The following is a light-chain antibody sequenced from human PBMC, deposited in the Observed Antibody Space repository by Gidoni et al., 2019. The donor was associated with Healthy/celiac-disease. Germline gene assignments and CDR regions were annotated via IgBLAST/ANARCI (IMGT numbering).Light chain of an antibody. J-gene: IGKJ2*01. V-gene: IGKV3D-20*01. CDR2: DAS. CDR1: QSVSSSY. Sequence: EIVLAQSQATLSLSPGERATLSCRASQSVSSSYLAWYQQTPGLAPRLLIYDASSRATSIPDMFSGSGSGTDFTLTISRLEPEDFAVYYCQQYDRSRYTFGQGTKLEIK. CDR3: QQYDRSRYT.